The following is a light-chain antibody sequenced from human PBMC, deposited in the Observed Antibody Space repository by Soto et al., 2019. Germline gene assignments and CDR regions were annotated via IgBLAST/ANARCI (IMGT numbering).Light chain of an antibody. CDR1: SSNIGSFYD. V-gene: IGLV1-40*01. CDR2: GDN. Sequence: QSVLTQPPSVSGAPGQRVTIPCTGSSSNIGSFYDVHWYQQLPGTVPKLLIYGDNNRPSGVPDRFSGSKSGTAGSLAITGLQAEYEADYYCQSYDNSLNHVVFGGGTQLTVL. J-gene: IGLJ2*01. CDR3: QSYDNSLNHVV.